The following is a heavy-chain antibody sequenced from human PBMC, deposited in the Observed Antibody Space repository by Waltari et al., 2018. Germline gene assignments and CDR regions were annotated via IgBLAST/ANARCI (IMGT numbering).Heavy chain of an antibody. V-gene: IGHV3-23*01. D-gene: IGHD4-17*01. Sequence: EVQLLESGGGLVQPGGSLRLSCAASGFTFSSYAMSWVRQAPGKGLEWGSAISGSGGSTYYADSVKGRFTISRDNSKNTLYLQMNSLRAEDAAVYFCAKGGDYVWFDPWGQGTLITVSS. CDR1: GFTFSSYA. CDR2: ISGSGGST. J-gene: IGHJ5*02. CDR3: AKGGDYVWFDP.